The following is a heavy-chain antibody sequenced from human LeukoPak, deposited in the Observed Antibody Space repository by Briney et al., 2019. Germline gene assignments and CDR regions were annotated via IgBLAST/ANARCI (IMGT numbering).Heavy chain of an antibody. CDR1: LGTLSSYA. Sequence: SVKVSRQASLGTLSSYAISWVRQAPGQGVAWMGGIIPIFGTANYAQKFQGRVTITADKSTSTAYMELSSLRSDDTAVYYCARVTHVTHNYYDSGSTLGYWGQGTLVTVSS. J-gene: IGHJ4*02. D-gene: IGHD3-22*01. CDR3: ARVTHVTHNYYDSGSTLGY. CDR2: IIPIFGTA. V-gene: IGHV1-69*06.